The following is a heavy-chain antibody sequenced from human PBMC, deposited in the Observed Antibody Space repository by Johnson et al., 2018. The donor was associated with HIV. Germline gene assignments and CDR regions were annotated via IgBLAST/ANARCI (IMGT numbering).Heavy chain of an antibody. V-gene: IGHV3-20*04. Sequence: VQLVESGGGVVRPGGSLRLSCAASGFTFDDYGMSWVRQAPGKGLEWVSGINWNGGSTGSADSVKGRFTISRDNAKNSLYLQMNSLRAEETALYYCAKARSLLDYGGFDAFDIWGQGTLVIVSS. CDR3: AKARSLLDYGGFDAFDI. CDR1: GFTFDDYG. CDR2: INWNGGST. J-gene: IGHJ3*02. D-gene: IGHD4-23*01.